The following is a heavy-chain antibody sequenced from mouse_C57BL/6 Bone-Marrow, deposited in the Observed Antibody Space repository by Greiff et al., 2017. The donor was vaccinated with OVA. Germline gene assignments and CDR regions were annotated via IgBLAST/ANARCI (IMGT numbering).Heavy chain of an antibody. CDR2: IDPENGDT. CDR1: GFNIKDDY. Sequence: EVMLVESGAELVRPGASVKLSCTASGFNIKDDYMHWVKQRPEQGLEWIGWIDPENGDTEYASKFQGKATITADTSSNTAYLQLSSLTSEDTAVYYCTTFTTVVAGNYYAMDYWGQGTSVTVSS. V-gene: IGHV14-4*01. J-gene: IGHJ4*01. D-gene: IGHD1-1*01. CDR3: TTFTTVVAGNYYAMDY.